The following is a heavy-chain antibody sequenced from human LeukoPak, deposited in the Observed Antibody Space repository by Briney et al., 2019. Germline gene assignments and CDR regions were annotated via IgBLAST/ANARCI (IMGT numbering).Heavy chain of an antibody. Sequence: PGGSLRLSCATSGFTFSSYSMNWVRQAPGKGLEWVSSISNSGSYIYYADSVKGRFTISRDNSRNTLYLQMNSLRAEDTAVYYCAGDPHYDFWSGYYHYWGQGTLVTVSS. D-gene: IGHD3-3*01. CDR2: ISNSGSYI. J-gene: IGHJ4*02. V-gene: IGHV3-21*01. CDR1: GFTFSSYS. CDR3: AGDPHYDFWSGYYHY.